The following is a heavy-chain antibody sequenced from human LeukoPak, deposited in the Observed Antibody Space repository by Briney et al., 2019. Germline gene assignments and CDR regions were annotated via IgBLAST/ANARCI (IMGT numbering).Heavy chain of an antibody. CDR1: GYTFTSYD. CDR3: ARVDGIITMRY. Sequence: GASVKVSCKASGYTFTSYDTNWVRQATGQGLEWMGWMDPNSGNTGYAQKFQGRVTITRNTSISTAYMELSSLRSEDTAVYYCARVDGIITMRYWGQGTLVTVSS. V-gene: IGHV1-8*03. D-gene: IGHD3-22*01. CDR2: MDPNSGNT. J-gene: IGHJ4*02.